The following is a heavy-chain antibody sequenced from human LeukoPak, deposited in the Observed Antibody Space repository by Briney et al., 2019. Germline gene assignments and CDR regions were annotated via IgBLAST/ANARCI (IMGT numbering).Heavy chain of an antibody. CDR3: ARGVVAAVDYYFDY. J-gene: IGHJ4*02. D-gene: IGHD2-15*01. CDR2: IYHSGST. CDR1: GGSISSGGYY. Sequence: SETLSLTCTVSGGSISSGGYYWSWIRQPPGKGLEWIGYIYHSGSTYYNPSLKSRVTISVDRSKNQFSLKLSSVTAADTAVCYCARGVVAAVDYYFDYWGQGTLVTVSS. V-gene: IGHV4-30-2*01.